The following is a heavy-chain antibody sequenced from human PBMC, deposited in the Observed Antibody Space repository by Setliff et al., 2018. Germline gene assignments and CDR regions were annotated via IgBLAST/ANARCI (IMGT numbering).Heavy chain of an antibody. V-gene: IGHV3-48*01. CDR3: TRVGIFGGGYFDF. Sequence: GGSLRLSCSTSGFSFSGYGMNWVRQAPGKGLEWISYISSTSSTIYYADSVKGRFTISRDSAKNSLYLQMNSLRAEDTAVYYCTRVGIFGGGYFDFWGQGTLVTVSS. J-gene: IGHJ4*02. D-gene: IGHD3-3*01. CDR1: GFSFSGYG. CDR2: ISSTSSTI.